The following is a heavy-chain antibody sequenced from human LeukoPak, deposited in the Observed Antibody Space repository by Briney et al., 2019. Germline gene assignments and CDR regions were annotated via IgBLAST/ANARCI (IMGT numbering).Heavy chain of an antibody. V-gene: IGHV3-21*04. Sequence: SGGSLRLSCAASGFTFSSYSMNWVRQAPGKGLEWVSSISSSSSYIYYADSVKGRFTISRDNAKNSLYLQMNSLRAEDTAVYYCARVWSNLPSFDYWGQGTLVTVSS. D-gene: IGHD3-3*01. J-gene: IGHJ4*02. CDR2: ISSSSSYI. CDR1: GFTFSSYS. CDR3: ARVWSNLPSFDY.